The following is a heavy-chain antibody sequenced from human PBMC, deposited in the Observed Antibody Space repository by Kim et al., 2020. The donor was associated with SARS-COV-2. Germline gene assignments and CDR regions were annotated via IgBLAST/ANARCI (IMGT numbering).Heavy chain of an antibody. Sequence: GGSLRLSCAASGFTFSSYAMHWVRQAPGKGLEWVAVISYDGSNKYYADSLKGRFTISRDNSKNTLFLQMNSLRPEDTAVYYCARSGGYFSPLDYWGQGTLVTVSS. J-gene: IGHJ4*02. CDR1: GFTFSSYA. CDR3: ARSGGYFSPLDY. V-gene: IGHV3-30*04. CDR2: ISYDGSNK. D-gene: IGHD3-22*01.